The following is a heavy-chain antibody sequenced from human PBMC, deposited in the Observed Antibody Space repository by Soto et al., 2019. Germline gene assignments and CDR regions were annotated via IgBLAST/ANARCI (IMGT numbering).Heavy chain of an antibody. V-gene: IGHV1-69*12. CDR3: ARGGFNYGMDV. Sequence: QVQLVQSGAEVKKPGSSVKVSCKASGGTFSSYAISWVRQAPGQGLEWMGGIIPIFGTAKYAQKFQGSVTITADESTSTAYMELNSLRSEDTAVYYCARGGFNYGMDVWGQGTTVIVSS. D-gene: IGHD3-10*01. CDR1: GGTFSSYA. J-gene: IGHJ6*02. CDR2: IIPIFGTA.